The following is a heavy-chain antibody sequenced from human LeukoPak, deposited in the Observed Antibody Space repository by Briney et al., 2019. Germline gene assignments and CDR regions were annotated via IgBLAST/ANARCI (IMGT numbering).Heavy chain of an antibody. V-gene: IGHV3-30-3*01. CDR1: GFTFSSYA. J-gene: IGHJ4*02. D-gene: IGHD1-26*01. Sequence: GGSLRLSCAASGFTFSSYAIHWVRQAPGKGLEWVAVISYDGSNKYYADSVKGRFTISRDNSKNTLYLQMNSLRPEDTSVYYCARRGGSYYFDYWGQGTLVTVSS. CDR3: ARRGGSYYFDY. CDR2: ISYDGSNK.